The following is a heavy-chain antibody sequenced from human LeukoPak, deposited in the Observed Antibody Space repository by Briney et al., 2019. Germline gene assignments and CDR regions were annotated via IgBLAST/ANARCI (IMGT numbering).Heavy chain of an antibody. V-gene: IGHV4-34*01. CDR2: INHSGST. Sequence: PSETLSLTCAVYGGSFSGHYWSWIRQPPGKGLEWIGEINHSGSTNYNPSLESRVTISVNTSNNHFSLKLSSVTAADTAVYYCASGQYYDLWSGYYVDWGQGTLVTVS. CDR1: GGSFSGHY. J-gene: IGHJ4*02. D-gene: IGHD3-3*01. CDR3: ASGQYYDLWSGYYVD.